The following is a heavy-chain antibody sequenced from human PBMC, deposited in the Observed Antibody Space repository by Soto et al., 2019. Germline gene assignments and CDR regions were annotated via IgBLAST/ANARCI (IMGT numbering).Heavy chain of an antibody. D-gene: IGHD1-1*01. CDR3: VREGGSLAFDS. J-gene: IGHJ4*02. V-gene: IGHV3-48*03. CDR2: ISYTSTTI. CDR1: GLTFSTDE. Sequence: EVQLVASGGDLVPPGGSLRLSCAVSGLTFSTDEMNWVRQAPGKGLEWLAYISYTSTTIKYADSVKGRFAVSRDNAKKLLYLHMNNLRVEDTAIYYCVREGGSLAFDSWGQGTLVTVSS.